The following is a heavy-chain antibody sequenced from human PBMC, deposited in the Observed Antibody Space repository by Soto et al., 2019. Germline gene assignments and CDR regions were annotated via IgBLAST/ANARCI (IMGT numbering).Heavy chain of an antibody. J-gene: IGHJ4*02. CDR2: IYYSGST. CDR1: GGSISSGGYY. D-gene: IGHD3-16*01. CDR3: ARVVTVSGNLYFDY. V-gene: IGHV4-31*03. Sequence: QVQLQESGPGLVKPSQTLSLTCTVSGGSISSGGYYWSWIRQHPGKGLEWIGYIYYSGSTYYNPSLTSRVTISVDTSKNQFSLKLSSVTAADTAVYYCARVVTVSGNLYFDYWGQGTLVTVSS.